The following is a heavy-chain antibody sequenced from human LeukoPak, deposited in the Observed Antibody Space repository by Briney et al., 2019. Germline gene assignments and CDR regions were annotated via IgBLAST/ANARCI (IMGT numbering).Heavy chain of an antibody. D-gene: IGHD4-11*01. V-gene: IGHV3-21*01. CDR3: ARDRTTAWFDP. Sequence: GGSLRLSCAASGFTFSSYSMNWVRQAPGKELEWVSSISSSSSYIYYADSVKGRFTISRDNAKNSLYLQMNSLRAEDTAVYYCARDRTTAWFDPWGQGTLVTVSS. CDR1: GFTFSSYS. CDR2: ISSSSSYI. J-gene: IGHJ5*02.